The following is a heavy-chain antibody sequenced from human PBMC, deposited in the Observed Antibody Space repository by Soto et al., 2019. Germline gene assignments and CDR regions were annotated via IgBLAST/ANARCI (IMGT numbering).Heavy chain of an antibody. CDR3: AKHRVWFGELGP. Sequence: HPGGSLRLSCAASGFPFSVYAMSWVRQAPGKGLEWVSAISGSNGRTYYVDSVKGRFTMSRDNSKNMLYLQMNSLRAEDTAVYYCAKHRVWFGELGPWGQGTLVTVSS. V-gene: IGHV3-23*01. CDR1: GFPFSVYA. D-gene: IGHD3-10*01. CDR2: ISGSNGRT. J-gene: IGHJ5*02.